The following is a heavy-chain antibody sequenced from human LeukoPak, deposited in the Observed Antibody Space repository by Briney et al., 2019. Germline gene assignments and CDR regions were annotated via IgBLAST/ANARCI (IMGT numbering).Heavy chain of an antibody. Sequence: GGSLRLSCAASGFTFSSYDMTWVRQAPGRVLEWGSSIRPSGDNTYYGDAVKGRFTISRDNSKNTVYLQMNNMRVDDTAVYYCARVAGWHWFDPWGQGTLVTVSS. CDR2: IRPSGDNT. J-gene: IGHJ5*02. CDR1: GFTFSSYD. CDR3: ARVAGWHWFDP. D-gene: IGHD6-19*01. V-gene: IGHV3-23*01.